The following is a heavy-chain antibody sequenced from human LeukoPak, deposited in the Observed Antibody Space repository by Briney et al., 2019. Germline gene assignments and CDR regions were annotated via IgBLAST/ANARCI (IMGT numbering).Heavy chain of an antibody. CDR3: ARDGGDYDYFDY. D-gene: IGHD4-17*01. CDR1: GGSISSYY. J-gene: IGHJ4*02. CDR2: IYYSGST. Sequence: SETLSLTCTVSGGSISSYYWSWIRQPPGKGLEWIGYIYYSGSTNYNPSLKSRVTISVDTSKKQFSLKLSSVTAADTAVYYCARDGGDYDYFDYWGQGTLVTVSS. V-gene: IGHV4-59*12.